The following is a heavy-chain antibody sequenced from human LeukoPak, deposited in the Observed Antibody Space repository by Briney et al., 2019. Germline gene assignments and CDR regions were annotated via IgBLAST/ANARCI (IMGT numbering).Heavy chain of an antibody. CDR2: INPNSGGT. CDR1: GYTFTSYY. D-gene: IGHD6-6*01. CDR3: ARGSSTYYYYGVDV. V-gene: IGHV1-2*06. J-gene: IGHJ6*02. Sequence: ASVKVSCKASGYTFTSYYIHWVRQAPGQGLEWMGRINPNSGGTNYAQKFQGRVTMTRDTSISTAYMDLSRLRSDDTAVYYCARGSSTYYYYGVDVWGQGTTVTVSS.